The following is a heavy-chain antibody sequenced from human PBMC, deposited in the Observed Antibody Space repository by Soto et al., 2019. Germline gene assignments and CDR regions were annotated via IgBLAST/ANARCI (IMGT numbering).Heavy chain of an antibody. D-gene: IGHD3-10*01. CDR3: AKDEGVGGTLGLFDY. Sequence: QVQLVESGGGAVQPGESLRLSCVASGFDFTYYAMHWVRQAPGKGLESVAVMSSDGSKIHHTDSVKGRFTISRDNSKNTLYLQRNNLRKEDTAVYFCAKDEGVGGTLGLFDYWGQGTLVSVSS. J-gene: IGHJ4*02. V-gene: IGHV3-30*18. CDR2: MSSDGSKI. CDR1: GFDFTYYA.